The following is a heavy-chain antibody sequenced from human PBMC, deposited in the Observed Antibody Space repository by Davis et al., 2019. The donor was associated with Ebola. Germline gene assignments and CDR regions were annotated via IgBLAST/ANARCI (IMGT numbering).Heavy chain of an antibody. J-gene: IGHJ4*02. Sequence: SLKISCAASGFTFSGYWMHWVRQAPGKGLEWVSGISWNSGSIGYADSVKGRFTISRDNAKNSLYLQMNSLRAEDTALYYCAKAYSSGWYGSDYWGQGTLVTVSS. CDR3: AKAYSSGWYGSDY. CDR2: ISWNSGSI. CDR1: GFTFSGYW. D-gene: IGHD6-19*01. V-gene: IGHV3-9*01.